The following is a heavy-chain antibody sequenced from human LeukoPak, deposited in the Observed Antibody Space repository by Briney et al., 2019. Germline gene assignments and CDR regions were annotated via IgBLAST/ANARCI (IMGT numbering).Heavy chain of an antibody. D-gene: IGHD1-26*01. CDR2: IYYSGST. Sequence: SETLSLTCAVSGGSISRSNYYWGWIRQPPGKVLEWIASIYYSGSTYYNPSLKSRVTISVDTSKNQFSLNLSSLTAADTAVSYCARHWGGHSGTYSNWSDPWGQGTLITVSS. J-gene: IGHJ5*02. V-gene: IGHV4-39*01. CDR3: ARHWGGHSGTYSNWSDP. CDR1: GGSISRSNYY.